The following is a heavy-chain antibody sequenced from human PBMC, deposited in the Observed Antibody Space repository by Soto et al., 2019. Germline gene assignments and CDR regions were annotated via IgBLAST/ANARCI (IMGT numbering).Heavy chain of an antibody. V-gene: IGHV3-74*01. J-gene: IGHJ6*03. Sequence: GGSLRLSCAASGFTFGSYWMHWVCQAPGKGLVWVSRINGDGSSTTHADSARGRFTISRDNTKNTLYLQMNSLRAEDTAVYYCTRDAYYDFWSGYSAYYYYYMDVWGKGTTVTVSS. D-gene: IGHD3-3*01. CDR2: INGDGSST. CDR1: GFTFGSYW. CDR3: TRDAYYDFWSGYSAYYYYYMDV.